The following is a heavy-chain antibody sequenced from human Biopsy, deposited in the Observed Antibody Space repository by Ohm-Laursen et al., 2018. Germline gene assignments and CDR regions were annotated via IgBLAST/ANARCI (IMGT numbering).Heavy chain of an antibody. D-gene: IGHD2-8*01. J-gene: IGHJ4*02. V-gene: IGHV3-21*01. Sequence: GSLRLSCSAPGFTFSNYAMNWVRQAPGKGLEWVSSISASGNHIYYTDSVKGRFTVSRDNGKNSVYLQMNSLRVEDTAVYYCARDGEAKYCKHGVCPSDFWGQGTLVTVSS. CDR3: ARDGEAKYCKHGVCPSDF. CDR1: GFTFSNYA. CDR2: ISASGNHI.